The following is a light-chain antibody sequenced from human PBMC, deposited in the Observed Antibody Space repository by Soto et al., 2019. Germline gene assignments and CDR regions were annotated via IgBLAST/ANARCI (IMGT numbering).Light chain of an antibody. CDR1: NLGDKY. V-gene: IGLV3-1*01. CDR2: QDT. CDR3: QTWDSTTCV. J-gene: IGLJ1*01. Sequence: SYELTQPPSVSVSPGQTASITCSGHNLGDKYVYWYQQKPCQSPVLVIYQDTKRPSGIPERFSGSNSGNTATLTISGTQAMDEADYYCQTWDSTTCVFGTGTKLTVL.